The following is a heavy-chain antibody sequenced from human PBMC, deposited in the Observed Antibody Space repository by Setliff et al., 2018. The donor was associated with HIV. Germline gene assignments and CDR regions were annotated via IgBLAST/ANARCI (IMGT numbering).Heavy chain of an antibody. CDR3: ARVRLRVPPSIFDY. V-gene: IGHV4-34*01. Sequence: SETLSLTCAVYRDSFSDYYWAWIRKSPGKRLEWIGEINASGGTNYNPSLQNRVSMSVDTSKEQFSLRLTSVTAADTALYYCARVRLRVPPSIFDYWGMGSLVTVSS. CDR1: RDSFSDYY. D-gene: IGHD2-2*01. CDR2: INASGGT. J-gene: IGHJ4*02.